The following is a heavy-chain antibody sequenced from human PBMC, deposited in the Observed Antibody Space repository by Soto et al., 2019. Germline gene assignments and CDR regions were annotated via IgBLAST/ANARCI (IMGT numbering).Heavy chain of an antibody. CDR2: INHSGST. CDR3: ARLSSGYWDYYYGMDV. CDR1: GGSISGYY. J-gene: IGHJ6*02. D-gene: IGHD3-22*01. V-gene: IGHV4-34*01. Sequence: SETRSLTCTVSGGSISGYYWSWIRQPPGKGLEWIGEINHSGSTNYNPSLKSRVTISVDTSKNQFSLKLSSVTAADTAVYYCARLSSGYWDYYYGMDVWGQGTTVTVSS.